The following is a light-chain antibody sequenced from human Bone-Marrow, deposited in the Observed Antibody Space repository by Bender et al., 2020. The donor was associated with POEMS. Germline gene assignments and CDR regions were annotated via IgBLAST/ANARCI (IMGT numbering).Light chain of an antibody. J-gene: IGLJ2*01. Sequence: SSELTQPPSVSVSPGQTARITCSGAALAKEYACWYQKRPGQAPVLLIYKDSGRPSGIPERFSGSSSGSTVTLTISGVQAEDEAEYYCQSADSSRSHVVFGGGTKLTVV. CDR2: KDS. V-gene: IGLV3-25*03. CDR1: ALAKEY. CDR3: QSADSSRSHVV.